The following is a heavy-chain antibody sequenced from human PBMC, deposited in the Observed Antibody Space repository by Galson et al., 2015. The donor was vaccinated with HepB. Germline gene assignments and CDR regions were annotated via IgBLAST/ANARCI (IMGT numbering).Heavy chain of an antibody. CDR2: FDPEDGET. J-gene: IGHJ4*02. CDR1: GYTLTELS. Sequence: SVKVSCKVSGYTLTELSMHWVRQAPGKGLEWMGGFDPEDGETIYAQKFQGRVTMTEDTSTDTTYMELTSLTSDDTAVYYCANVRSGSYNRPWYYFDNWGQGTLVTVSS. D-gene: IGHD3-10*01. V-gene: IGHV1-24*01. CDR3: ANVRSGSYNRPWYYFDN.